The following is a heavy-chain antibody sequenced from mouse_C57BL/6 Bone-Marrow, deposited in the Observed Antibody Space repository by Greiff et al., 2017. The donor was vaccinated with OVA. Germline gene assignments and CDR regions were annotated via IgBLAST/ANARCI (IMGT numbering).Heavy chain of an antibody. D-gene: IGHD1-1*01. Sequence: EVMLVESGPGLAKPSQTLSLTCSVTGYSITSDYSNWIRKFPGNKLEYMGYISYSGSTYYNPSLKSRISITRDTSKNQYYLQLNSVTTEDTATYYCARNYGSSFYYFDYWGQGTTLTVSS. CDR3: ARNYGSSFYYFDY. V-gene: IGHV3-8*01. CDR1: GYSITSDY. J-gene: IGHJ2*01. CDR2: ISYSGST.